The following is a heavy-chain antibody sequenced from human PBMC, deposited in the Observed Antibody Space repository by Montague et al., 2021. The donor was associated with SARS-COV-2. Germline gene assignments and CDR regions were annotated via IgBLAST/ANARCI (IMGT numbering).Heavy chain of an antibody. D-gene: IGHD3-10*01. J-gene: IGHJ6*02. CDR3: ARVRYYGSGTSLGMDV. V-gene: IGHV4-34*01. CDR1: GGSFSGYY. Sequence: SETLSLTCAVYGGSFSGYYWSWIRQPPGKGLEWIGEINHSGSTNYNPSPKSRVTMSVDTSKNQFSLKLSSVTAADTAVYYCARVRYYGSGTSLGMDVWGQGTTVTVSS. CDR2: INHSGST.